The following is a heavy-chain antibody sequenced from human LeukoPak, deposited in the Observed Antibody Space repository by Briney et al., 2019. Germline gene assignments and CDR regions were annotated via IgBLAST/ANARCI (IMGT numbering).Heavy chain of an antibody. Sequence: SETLSLTCTVSGGSISSSHYYWGWIRQPPGKGLERIVSVYYSGGTYNNPSLKSRVTISVDTTKNQFSLKLSSVTAADTAVYYCAREGAGYCSSTTCPYNWFDPWGQGALVTVSS. V-gene: IGHV4-39*02. J-gene: IGHJ5*02. CDR2: VYYSGGT. CDR3: AREGAGYCSSTTCPYNWFDP. CDR1: GGSISSSHYY. D-gene: IGHD2-2*01.